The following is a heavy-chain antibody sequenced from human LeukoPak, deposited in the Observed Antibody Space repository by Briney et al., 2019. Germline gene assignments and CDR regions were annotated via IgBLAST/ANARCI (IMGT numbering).Heavy chain of an antibody. CDR3: ARGYQRPDY. J-gene: IGHJ4*02. D-gene: IGHD2-2*01. Sequence: GSLRLSCAASGFTFSTYTMNWVCQAPGKGLEWVSSISSSSNNINYADSVKGRFTISRDNAMNSVHLQMNSLRVEDTAVYYCARGYQRPDYWGQGTLITVSS. CDR2: ISSSSNNI. V-gene: IGHV3-21*01. CDR1: GFTFSTYT.